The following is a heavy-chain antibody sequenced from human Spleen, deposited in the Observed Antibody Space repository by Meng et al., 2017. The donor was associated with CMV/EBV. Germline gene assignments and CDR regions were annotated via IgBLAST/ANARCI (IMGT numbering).Heavy chain of an antibody. Sequence: GESLKISCAASGFTFSSYWMSWVRQAPGKGLEWVAVVSFDETNRYYTESVKGRFTISRDNSKNTLYLQMSSLRPEDMAVYYCAKDYCSSTSCYINYWGQGTLVTVSS. CDR1: GFTFSSYW. CDR2: VSFDETNR. J-gene: IGHJ4*02. D-gene: IGHD2-2*02. CDR3: AKDYCSSTSCYINY. V-gene: IGHV3-30*18.